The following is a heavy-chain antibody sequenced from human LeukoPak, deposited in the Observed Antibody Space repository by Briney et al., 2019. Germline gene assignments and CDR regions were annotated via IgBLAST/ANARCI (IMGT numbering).Heavy chain of an antibody. D-gene: IGHD2-2*02. V-gene: IGHV1-2*02. J-gene: IGHJ4*02. CDR1: GYTFTDYY. Sequence: ASVKVSCKASGYTFTDYYKHWVRQAPGQGLEWMGWINPNSGGAYFARKFQGRVTMTRDTSISTAYMELSSLTSDDTAVYFCARDRGFCSSSTCYTAFWGQGTLVTVSS. CDR3: ARDRGFCSSSTCYTAF. CDR2: INPNSGGA.